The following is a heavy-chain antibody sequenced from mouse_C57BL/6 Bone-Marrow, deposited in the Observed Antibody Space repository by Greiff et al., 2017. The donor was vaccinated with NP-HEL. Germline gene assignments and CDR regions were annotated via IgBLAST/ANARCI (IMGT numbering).Heavy chain of an antibody. J-gene: IGHJ2*01. CDR2: ILPGSGST. Sequence: VKLQESGAELMKPGASVKLSCKATGYTFTGYWIEWVKQRPGHGLEWIGEILPGSGSTNYNEKFKGKATFTADTSSNTAYMQLSSLTTEDSAIYYCARSGHYYYGSSYATFDYWGQGTTLTVSS. D-gene: IGHD1-1*01. CDR1: GYTFTGYW. V-gene: IGHV1-9*01. CDR3: ARSGHYYYGSSYATFDY.